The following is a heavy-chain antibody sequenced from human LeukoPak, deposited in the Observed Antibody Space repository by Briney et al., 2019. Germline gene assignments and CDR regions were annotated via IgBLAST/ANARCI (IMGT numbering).Heavy chain of an antibody. CDR1: GGSFSGYY. J-gene: IGHJ4*02. D-gene: IGHD3-22*01. Sequence: MSSETLSLTCAGYGGSFSGYYWSWIRQPPGKGLEWIGEINHSGSTNYNPSLKSRVTISVDTSKNQFSLKLSSVTAADTAVYYCARLAYDSSGYSFDYWGQGTLVTVSS. CDR2: INHSGST. V-gene: IGHV4-34*01. CDR3: ARLAYDSSGYSFDY.